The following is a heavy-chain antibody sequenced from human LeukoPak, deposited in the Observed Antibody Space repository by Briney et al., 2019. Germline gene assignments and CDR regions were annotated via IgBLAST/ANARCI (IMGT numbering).Heavy chain of an antibody. CDR2: ISGDGVST. V-gene: IGHV3-23*01. D-gene: IGHD3-10*01. J-gene: IGHJ6*04. Sequence: GGSLRLSCAASGLTLSNYAMSWVRQAPGKGLEWLSGISGDGVSTYYADSVKGRFTIYRDISKNTLYLRMDSLRAEDTAVYYCAKDRLYYYGVWGKGTTVTVSS. CDR1: GLTLSNYA. CDR3: AKDRLYYYGV.